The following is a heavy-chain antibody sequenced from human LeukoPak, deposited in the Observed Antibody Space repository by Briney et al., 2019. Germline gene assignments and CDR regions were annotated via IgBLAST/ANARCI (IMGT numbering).Heavy chain of an antibody. CDR2: ISGSGSST. CDR1: GFTFSRYA. Sequence: GGSLRLSCVASGFTFSRYAMSWVRQAPGKGLEWVSAISGSGSSTYSADSVKGRFTISRDNSRNTLYLQMNSLRADDTALYYCAKGSSTSRPYYFDYWGQGTLVTVSS. CDR3: AKGSSTSRPYYFDY. V-gene: IGHV3-23*01. D-gene: IGHD2-2*01. J-gene: IGHJ4*02.